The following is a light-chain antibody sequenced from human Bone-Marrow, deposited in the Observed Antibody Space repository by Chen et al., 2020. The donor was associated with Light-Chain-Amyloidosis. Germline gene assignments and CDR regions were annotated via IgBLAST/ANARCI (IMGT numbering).Light chain of an antibody. CDR3: QQYRLFSFA. CDR2: KAS. Sequence: DIRMTQSQSSLSASVGDRITITCRASESISDWLAWYQQKPGKAPRLLISKASALQSGVPSRFRGSESGTEFTLTITSLQTDDFATYYCQQYRLFSFAFGQGTKLELK. CDR1: ESISDW. J-gene: IGKJ2*01. V-gene: IGKV1-5*03.